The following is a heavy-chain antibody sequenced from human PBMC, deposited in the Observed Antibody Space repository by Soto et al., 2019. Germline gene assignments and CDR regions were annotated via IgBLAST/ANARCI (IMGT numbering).Heavy chain of an antibody. Sequence: SETLSLTCAVYGGSFSGYYWSWIRQPPGKGLEWIGEINHSGSTNYNPSLKSRVTISVDTSKNQFSLKLSSVTAADTAVYYCARGSSYDFWSGYYWFDYWGQGTLVTVSS. D-gene: IGHD3-3*01. CDR1: GGSFSGYY. CDR3: ARGSSYDFWSGYYWFDY. J-gene: IGHJ4*02. CDR2: INHSGST. V-gene: IGHV4-34*01.